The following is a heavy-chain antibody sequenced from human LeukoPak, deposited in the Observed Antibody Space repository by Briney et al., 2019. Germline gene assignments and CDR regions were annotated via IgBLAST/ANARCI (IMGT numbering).Heavy chain of an antibody. Sequence: GGSLRLSCAASGFTFSDYYMSWIRQAPGKGLEWVSYISSSGRIIYYADSVKGRFTISRDNAKNSLFLQMNSLRAEDAAVYYCASVHYYGMEVWGQGTTVTVSS. V-gene: IGHV3-11*01. CDR2: ISSSGRII. J-gene: IGHJ6*02. CDR3: ASVHYYGMEV. D-gene: IGHD2-8*01. CDR1: GFTFSDYY.